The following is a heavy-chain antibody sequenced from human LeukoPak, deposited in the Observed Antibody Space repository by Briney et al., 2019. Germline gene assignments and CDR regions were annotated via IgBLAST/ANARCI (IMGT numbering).Heavy chain of an antibody. J-gene: IGHJ1*01. V-gene: IGHV1-46*01. CDR3: ARAYCGGDCYSLYFQH. CDR2: INPSDDST. Sequence: ASVKVSCKASGYTFTSYYMHWVRQAPGQGLEWMGIINPSDDSTTYAQKFQGRVTMTRDTSTSTVYMDLSSLRSEDTAVYYCARAYCGGDCYSLYFQHWGQGTLVTVSS. D-gene: IGHD2-21*02. CDR1: GYTFTSYY.